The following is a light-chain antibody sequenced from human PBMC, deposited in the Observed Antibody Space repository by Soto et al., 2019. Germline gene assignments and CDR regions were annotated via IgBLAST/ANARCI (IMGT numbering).Light chain of an antibody. Sequence: DIQMTQSPSTLSASVGDGVTITCRASQNSSVWLAWYQQRPGKAPKFLMYDASSLETGVPSRFSGSGSGTEFTLTIRSLQPDDSATYYCQKYNSSSPTFGQGTKLEIK. CDR1: QNSSVW. CDR3: QKYNSSSPT. V-gene: IGKV1-5*01. J-gene: IGKJ2*01. CDR2: DAS.